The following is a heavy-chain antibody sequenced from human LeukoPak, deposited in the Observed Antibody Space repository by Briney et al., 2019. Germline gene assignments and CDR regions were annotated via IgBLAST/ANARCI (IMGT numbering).Heavy chain of an antibody. CDR3: ANDLVGTGAFDN. CDR1: GSALSNFNIYA. V-gene: IGHV3-23*01. Sequence: GGSLRLSCTASGSALSNFNIYAMSWVRQAPGKGLDWVSIISSGGDSIYYADSVKGRFTTSRDNSKKTLYLQMISLRAEDTALYDCANDLVGTGAFDNWGRGTMVTVSS. J-gene: IGHJ3*02. CDR2: ISSGGDSI. D-gene: IGHD2-21*02.